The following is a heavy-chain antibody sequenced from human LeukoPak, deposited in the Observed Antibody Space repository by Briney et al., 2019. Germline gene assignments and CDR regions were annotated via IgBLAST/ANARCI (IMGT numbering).Heavy chain of an antibody. CDR1: GFTFSSYG. V-gene: IGHV3-30*02. J-gene: IGHJ4*02. D-gene: IGHD3-9*01. Sequence: PGGSLRLSCAASGFTFSSYGMHWVRQAPGKGLEWVAFIRYDGSNKYYADSVKGRFTISRDNPKNTLYLQMNSLRAEDTAVYYCAKLVLRYFDWLMDYWGQGTLVTVSS. CDR2: IRYDGSNK. CDR3: AKLVLRYFDWLMDY.